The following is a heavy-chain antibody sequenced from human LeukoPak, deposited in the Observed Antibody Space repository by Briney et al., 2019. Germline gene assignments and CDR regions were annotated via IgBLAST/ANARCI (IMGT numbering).Heavy chain of an antibody. V-gene: IGHV4-61*01. Sequence: SETLSLTCTVSGGSVSSGSYYWSWIRQPPGKGLEWIGYIYYSASTNYNPSLKSRVTISVDTSNNQFSLKLSSVTAADTAVYYCAIRPHQEDIVVVPAAGFDPWGQGTLVTVSS. CDR2: IYYSAST. CDR3: AIRPHQEDIVVVPAAGFDP. J-gene: IGHJ5*02. CDR1: GGSVSSGSYY. D-gene: IGHD2-2*01.